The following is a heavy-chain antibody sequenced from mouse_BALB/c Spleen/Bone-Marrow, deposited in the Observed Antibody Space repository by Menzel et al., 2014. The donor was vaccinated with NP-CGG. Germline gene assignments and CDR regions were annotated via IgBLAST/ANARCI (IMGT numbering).Heavy chain of an antibody. J-gene: IGHJ1*01. V-gene: IGHV1-9*01. CDR1: GYTFSSYW. CDR2: ILPGSGST. D-gene: IGHD1-1*01. CDR3: AREDGLWYFDV. Sequence: QVQLQHSGAELMKPGASVKISCKATGYTFSSYWIEWVKQRPGHGLEGIGEILPGSGSTNYNEKFKGKATFTADTSSNTAYMQLSSLTSEDSAVYYCAREDGLWYFDVWGAGTTVTVSS.